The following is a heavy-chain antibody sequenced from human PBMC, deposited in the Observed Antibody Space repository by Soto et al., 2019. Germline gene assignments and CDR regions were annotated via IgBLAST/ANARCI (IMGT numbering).Heavy chain of an antibody. CDR1: GFTFSSYA. CDR3: AKVYYYDSSGYYSGPFDY. V-gene: IGHV3-23*01. CDR2: ISGSGGST. J-gene: IGHJ4*02. D-gene: IGHD3-22*01. Sequence: HPGGSLRLSCAASGFTFSSYAMSWVRQAPGKGLEWVSAISGSGGSTYYADSVKGRFTISRDNSKNTLYLQMNSLRAEDTAVYYCAKVYYYDSSGYYSGPFDYWGQGTLVTVS.